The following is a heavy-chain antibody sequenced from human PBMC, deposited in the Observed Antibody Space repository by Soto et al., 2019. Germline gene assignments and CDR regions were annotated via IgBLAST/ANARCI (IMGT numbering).Heavy chain of an antibody. CDR3: ATYYGSGSYSKNWFDP. J-gene: IGHJ5*02. V-gene: IGHV1-69*13. CDR1: GYTFTSYG. Sequence: ASVKVSCKASGYTFTSYGISWVRQAPGQGLEWMGGIIPIFGTANYAQKFQGRVTITADESTSTAYMELSSLRSEDTAVYYCATYYGSGSYSKNWFDPWGQGTLVTVSS. D-gene: IGHD3-10*01. CDR2: IIPIFGTA.